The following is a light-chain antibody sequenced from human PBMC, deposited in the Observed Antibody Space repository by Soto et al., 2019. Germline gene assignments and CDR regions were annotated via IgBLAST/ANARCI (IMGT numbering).Light chain of an antibody. V-gene: IGKV3D-15*01. CDR1: QSVTTY. CDR2: GAS. J-gene: IGKJ1*01. Sequence: EIQMAQSPDTLSLSPGERATLSCRASQSVTTYLAWYQQNPGQAPRLLIYGASSRATGIPDRFSGSGSRTDFTLTISRLQSEDFAFFYCQQYDGWPRTFGQGTKVDIK. CDR3: QQYDGWPRT.